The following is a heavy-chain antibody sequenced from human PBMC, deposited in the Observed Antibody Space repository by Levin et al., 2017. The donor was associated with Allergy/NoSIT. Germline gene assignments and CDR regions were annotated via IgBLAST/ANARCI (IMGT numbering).Heavy chain of an antibody. D-gene: IGHD6-19*01. J-gene: IGHJ5*02. CDR2: INSDGSST. Sequence: SCAASGFTFSSYWMHWVRQAPEKGLVWVSLINSDGSSTRYADSVKGRFTISRDNAKNTLYLQMNSLRAEDTAVYYCARDPGGESSGWYRFDTWGQGTLVTVSS. V-gene: IGHV3-74*01. CDR1: GFTFSSYW. CDR3: ARDPGGESSGWYRFDT.